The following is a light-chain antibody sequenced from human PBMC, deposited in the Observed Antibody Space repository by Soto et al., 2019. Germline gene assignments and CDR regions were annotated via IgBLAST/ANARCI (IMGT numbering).Light chain of an antibody. CDR1: QSVSSY. V-gene: IGKV3-15*01. Sequence: IVFTQSPATLSLSPGERATLSCRASQSVSSYLAWYQQKPGQAPRLLIYGASTRATGIPARFSGSGSGTEFTLTINSLQSEDFAVYYCQQYNNWPRTFGQGTKVDIK. CDR3: QQYNNWPRT. J-gene: IGKJ1*01. CDR2: GAS.